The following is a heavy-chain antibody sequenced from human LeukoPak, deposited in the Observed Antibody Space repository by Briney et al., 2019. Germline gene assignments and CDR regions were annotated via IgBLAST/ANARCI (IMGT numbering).Heavy chain of an antibody. CDR3: ARGARYYIY. J-gene: IGHJ4*02. D-gene: IGHD2/OR15-2a*01. V-gene: IGHV3-7*01. Sequence: QPGGSLRLSCAPSGFTFTTDWISWVRQAPGKGLEWLANIKPDGSEKNYVDSVRGRFTISRDNAKNSLYLEMNSLRAEDTAVYYCARGARYYIYWGQGTLVSVSS. CDR2: IKPDGSEK. CDR1: GFTFTTDW.